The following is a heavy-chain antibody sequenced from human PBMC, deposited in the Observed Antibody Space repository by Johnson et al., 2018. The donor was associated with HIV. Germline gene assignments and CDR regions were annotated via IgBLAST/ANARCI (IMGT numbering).Heavy chain of an antibody. CDR2: ISYDGSNK. D-gene: IGHD3-22*01. Sequence: QVQLVESGGGVVQPERSLRLSCSASGFTFSSYAMHWVRQAPGKGLEWVACISYDGSNKYYADSVKGRFTISRDNSKNTLYLQMNSLRAEDTAVYYCATYYDNSGYTLWGNAFDIWGQGTMVTVSS. CDR1: GFTFSSYA. V-gene: IGHV3-30*04. CDR3: ATYYDNSGYTLWGNAFDI. J-gene: IGHJ3*02.